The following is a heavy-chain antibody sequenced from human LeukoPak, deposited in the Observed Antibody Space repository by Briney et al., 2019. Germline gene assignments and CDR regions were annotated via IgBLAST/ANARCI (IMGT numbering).Heavy chain of an antibody. CDR1: GGTFSSYA. V-gene: IGHV1-69*04. J-gene: IGHJ5*02. CDR3: ARGATITAYCGGDCYSGNNWFDP. CDR2: IIPILGIA. D-gene: IGHD2-21*02. Sequence: SVKVSCKASGGTFSSYAISWVREAPGQGLEWMGRIIPILGIANYAQKFQGRVTITADKSTSTAYMELSSLRSEDTAVYYCARGATITAYCGGDCYSGNNWFDPWGQGTLVTVSS.